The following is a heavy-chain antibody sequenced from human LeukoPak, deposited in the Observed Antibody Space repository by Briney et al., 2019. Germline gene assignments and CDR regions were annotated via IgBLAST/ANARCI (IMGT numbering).Heavy chain of an antibody. CDR3: ARDSSERWLQSETGDAFDI. CDR1: GFTFSDYY. CDR2: ISSSGSTI. V-gene: IGHV3-11*01. Sequence: KPGGSLRLSCAASGFTFSDYYMSWIRQAPGKGREWVSYISSSGSTIYYADSVKGRFTISRDNAKNSPYLQMNSLRAEDTAVYYCARDSSERWLQSETGDAFDIWGQGTMVTVSS. D-gene: IGHD5-24*01. J-gene: IGHJ3*02.